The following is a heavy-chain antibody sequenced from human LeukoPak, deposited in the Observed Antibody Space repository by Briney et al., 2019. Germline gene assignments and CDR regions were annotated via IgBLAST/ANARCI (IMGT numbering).Heavy chain of an antibody. J-gene: IGHJ6*03. V-gene: IGHV4-31*03. CDR2: IYYSGST. D-gene: IGHD7-27*01. CDR3: ARVGWGWSRDYYYMDV. CDR1: GGSISSGGYY. Sequence: PSETLSLTCTVSGGSISSGGYYWSWIRQHPGKGLEWIGYIYYSGSTYYNPSLRSRVTMSVDTSKNQFSLKLSSVTAADTAVYYCARVGWGWSRDYYYMDVWGKGTTVTVSS.